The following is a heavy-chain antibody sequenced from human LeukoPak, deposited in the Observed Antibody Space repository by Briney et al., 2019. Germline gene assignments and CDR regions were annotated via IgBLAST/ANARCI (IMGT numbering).Heavy chain of an antibody. CDR3: ASRSSIAAPFDY. Sequence: GRSLRLSCAAPGFTFSSYAMHWVRQAPGKGLEWVAVISYDGSNKYYADSVKGRFTISRDNSKNTLYLQMNSLRAEDTAVYYCASRSSIAAPFDYWGQGTLVTVSS. CDR2: ISYDGSNK. V-gene: IGHV3-30-3*01. J-gene: IGHJ4*02. D-gene: IGHD6-6*01. CDR1: GFTFSSYA.